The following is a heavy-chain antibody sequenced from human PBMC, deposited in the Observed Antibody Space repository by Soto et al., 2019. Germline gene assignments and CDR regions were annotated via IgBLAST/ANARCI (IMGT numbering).Heavy chain of an antibody. CDR2: INHSGST. D-gene: IGHD2-2*01. J-gene: IGHJ4*02. CDR1: GGSFSGYY. Sequence: PSETLSLTCAVXGGSFSGYYWSWIRQPPGKGLEWIGEINHSGSTNYNPSLKSRVTISVDTSKNQFSLKLSSVTAADTAVYYCATLASRVVPAAMGTDYWGQGTLVTVSS. V-gene: IGHV4-34*01. CDR3: ATLASRVVPAAMGTDY.